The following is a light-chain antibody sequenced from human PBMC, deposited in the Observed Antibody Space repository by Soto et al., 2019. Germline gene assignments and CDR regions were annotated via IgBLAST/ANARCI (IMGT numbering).Light chain of an antibody. CDR1: QSLLHRNGYNY. CDR2: LCS. V-gene: IGKV2-28*01. CDR3: MQALQTPT. J-gene: IGKJ2*01. Sequence: EIVMTQSPLSLPVTPGEPASISCRSNQSLLHRNGYNYLDWYLQKPGQSPQLLIYLCSHRASGDSDKFSGSGSGTYFTLKISRVETEDVGVYYCMQALQTPTFGQGTKLEIK.